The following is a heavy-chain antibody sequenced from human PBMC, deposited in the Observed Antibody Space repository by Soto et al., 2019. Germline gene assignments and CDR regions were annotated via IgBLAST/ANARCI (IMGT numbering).Heavy chain of an antibody. D-gene: IGHD1-26*01. Sequence: PSQTLSLTCAISGDSVSTNSATWDWIRQSPSRGLEWLGRTYYRSKWYNDYAVSVKGRITINPDTANNHFSLQLNSLTPDAPAVYYSVRLLGIGWLDSWGQGTLVTV. CDR3: VRLLGIGWLDS. J-gene: IGHJ5*01. CDR1: GDSVSTNSAT. V-gene: IGHV6-1*01. CDR2: TYYRSKWYN.